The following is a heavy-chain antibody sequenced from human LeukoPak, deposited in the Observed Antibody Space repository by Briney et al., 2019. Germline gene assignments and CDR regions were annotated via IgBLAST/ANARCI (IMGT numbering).Heavy chain of an antibody. CDR3: ARDLHRFEAAAANWFDP. Sequence: ASVKVSCKASGYTFTSYGISWVRQAPGQGLEWMGWISAYNGNTNYAQKLQGRVTMTTDTSTSTAYMELRSLRSDDTAVYYCARDLHRFEAAAANWFDPWGQGTLVTVSS. CDR1: GYTFTSYG. J-gene: IGHJ5*02. V-gene: IGHV1-18*01. CDR2: ISAYNGNT. D-gene: IGHD6-13*01.